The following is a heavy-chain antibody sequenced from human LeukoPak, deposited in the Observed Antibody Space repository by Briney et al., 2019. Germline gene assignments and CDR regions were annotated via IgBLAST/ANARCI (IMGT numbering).Heavy chain of an antibody. D-gene: IGHD6-13*01. Sequence: GGSLRLSCQAIGIASSSKWKRWVRQPPGKGLEWVANIKQDGSEKYYVDSVKGRFTISRDNAKNSLYLQMNSLTAEDTAVYYCARRRGIAAAADYWGQGTLVTVSS. CDR2: IKQDGSEK. CDR3: ARRRGIAAAADY. CDR1: GIASSSKW. V-gene: IGHV3-7*02. J-gene: IGHJ4*02.